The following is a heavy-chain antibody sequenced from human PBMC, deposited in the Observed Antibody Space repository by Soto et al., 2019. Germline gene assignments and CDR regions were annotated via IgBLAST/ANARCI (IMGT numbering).Heavy chain of an antibody. J-gene: IGHJ4*02. CDR1: GFTFTSCW. D-gene: IGHD3-10*01. Sequence: PGESLKISCKGSGFTFTSCWITWVRQMPGKGLEWMGTIDPSGSYTNYSQSFQGHVTISADKSTSTAYLQWSSLKASDTGMYYCARFYFGSVIYPPDYWGLGTLVTVSS. CDR2: IDPSGSYT. V-gene: IGHV5-10-1*01. CDR3: ARFYFGSVIYPPDY.